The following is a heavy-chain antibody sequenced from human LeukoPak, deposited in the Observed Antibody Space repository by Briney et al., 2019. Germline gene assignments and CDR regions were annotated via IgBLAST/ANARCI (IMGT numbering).Heavy chain of an antibody. V-gene: IGHV4-34*01. CDR1: GGSFSGYY. Sequence: TLSLTCAVYGGSFSGYYWSWIRQPPGKGLEWIGEINHSGSTNYNPSLKSRVTISVDTSKNQFSLKLSSVTAADTAVYYCAGGCYYDSSGVPENCGQGTLVTVSS. CDR2: INHSGST. D-gene: IGHD3-22*01. CDR3: AGGCYYDSSGVPEN. J-gene: IGHJ4*02.